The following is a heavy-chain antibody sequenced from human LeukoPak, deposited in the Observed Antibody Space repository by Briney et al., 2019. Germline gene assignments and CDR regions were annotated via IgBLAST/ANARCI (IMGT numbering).Heavy chain of an antibody. CDR2: ISGSGGST. CDR1: GFTFSSYA. D-gene: IGHD6-13*01. V-gene: IGHV3-23*01. Sequence: GGSLRLSCAASGFTFSSYAMSWVRQAPGKGLEWVSAISGSGGSTYYADSVKGRFTISRDNSENTLYLQMNSLRAEDTAVYYCAKTRGIAAAGTPYYWGQGTLVTVSS. CDR3: AKTRGIAAAGTPYY. J-gene: IGHJ4*02.